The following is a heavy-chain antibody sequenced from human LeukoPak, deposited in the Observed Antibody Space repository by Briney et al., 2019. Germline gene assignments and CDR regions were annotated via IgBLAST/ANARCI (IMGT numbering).Heavy chain of an antibody. CDR1: GGSISSSSYY. CDR3: ASDLYMVRGVTPVR. D-gene: IGHD3-10*01. J-gene: IGHJ4*02. CDR2: IYYSGST. Sequence: SETLSLTCTVSGGSISSSSYYWGWIRQPPGKGLEWIGSIYYSGSTYYNPSLKSRVTISVDTSKNQFSLKLSSVTAADTAVYYCASDLYMVRGVTPVRWGQGTLVTVSS. V-gene: IGHV4-39*07.